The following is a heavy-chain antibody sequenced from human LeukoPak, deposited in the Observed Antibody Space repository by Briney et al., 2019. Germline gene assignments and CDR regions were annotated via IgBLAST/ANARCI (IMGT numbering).Heavy chain of an antibody. Sequence: SETLSLTCSVSGPSISNFYWSWIRQPPGRGLEWVGSINYSGTTNYNPSLESQVTMSIDTSKNHLSLNLKSVTAADTAVYYCARDPIHRDDYNAEWGQGVLVSVSS. CDR2: INYSGTT. V-gene: IGHV4-59*01. J-gene: IGHJ4*02. CDR3: ARDPIHRDDYNAE. D-gene: IGHD5-24*01. CDR1: GPSISNFY.